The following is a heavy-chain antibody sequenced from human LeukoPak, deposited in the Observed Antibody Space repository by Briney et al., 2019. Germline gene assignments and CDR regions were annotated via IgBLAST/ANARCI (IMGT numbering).Heavy chain of an antibody. Sequence: PGRSLRLSCAAPGFTFSNYAMSWVRQAPGKGLEWVSAISVSGDTTYYADSVKGRFTVSRDNSKNTLYLQMNSLRAEDTAVYYCAQQWLILGAFDIWGQGAMVTVSS. J-gene: IGHJ3*02. CDR1: GFTFSNYA. V-gene: IGHV3-23*01. CDR2: ISVSGDTT. D-gene: IGHD6-19*01. CDR3: AQQWLILGAFDI.